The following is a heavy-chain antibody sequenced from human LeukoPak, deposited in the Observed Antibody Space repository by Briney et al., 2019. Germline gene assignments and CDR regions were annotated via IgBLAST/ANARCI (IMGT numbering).Heavy chain of an antibody. D-gene: IGHD2-15*01. V-gene: IGHV1-69*01. CDR1: GGTFSSYA. CDR3: ARAVVVAATTLGY. Sequence: SVKVSCKASGGTFSSYAISWVRQAPGQGLEWMGGIIPIFGTANYAQKFQGRVTITADESTSTAYMELSGLRSEDTAVYYRARAVVVAATTLGYWGQGTLVTVSS. J-gene: IGHJ4*02. CDR2: IIPIFGTA.